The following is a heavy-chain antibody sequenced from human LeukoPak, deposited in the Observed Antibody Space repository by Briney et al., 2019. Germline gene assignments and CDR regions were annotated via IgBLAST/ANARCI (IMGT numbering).Heavy chain of an antibody. CDR2: ISPSGGST. J-gene: IGHJ3*02. V-gene: IGHV1-46*01. D-gene: IGHD3-22*01. Sequence: ASVKVSCKASGYTFTGNYMHWVRQAPGQGPEWMGVISPSGGSTTYAQKFQGRVTLTRDMSTSTDYLELSSLRSEDTAVYYCARAIVVVSYDAFDIWGQGTMVTVSS. CDR3: ARAIVVVSYDAFDI. CDR1: GYTFTGNY.